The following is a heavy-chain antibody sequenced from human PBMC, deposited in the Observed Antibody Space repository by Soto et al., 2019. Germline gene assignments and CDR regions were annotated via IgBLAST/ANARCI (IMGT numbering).Heavy chain of an antibody. D-gene: IGHD6-13*01. CDR3: ARDQDGYGNWFDP. J-gene: IGHJ5*02. Sequence: QVQLVQSGAEVKKPGASVKVSCKASGYTFTSYAMHWVRQAPGQRLEWMGWINAGNGNTKYSQKFQGRVTITRDTSASTAYMELSSLRSDDTAVYYCARDQDGYGNWFDPWGQGTLVTVSS. CDR1: GYTFTSYA. CDR2: INAGNGNT. V-gene: IGHV1-3*01.